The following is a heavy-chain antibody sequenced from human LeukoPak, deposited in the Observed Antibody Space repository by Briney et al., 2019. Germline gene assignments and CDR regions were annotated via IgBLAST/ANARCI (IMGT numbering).Heavy chain of an antibody. J-gene: IGHJ6*03. CDR3: ARGRGSPVSILVRRYYMDV. D-gene: IGHD2/OR15-2a*01. CDR2: INHSGST. V-gene: IGHV4-34*01. CDR1: AGSFSGYY. Sequence: SETLSLTCAVYAGSFSGYYWSWIRQPPGKGLEWIGEINHSGSTNYNPSLKSRVTISVDTSKNQFSLKLSSVTAADTAVYYCARGRGSPVSILVRRYYMDVWGKGTTVTVSS.